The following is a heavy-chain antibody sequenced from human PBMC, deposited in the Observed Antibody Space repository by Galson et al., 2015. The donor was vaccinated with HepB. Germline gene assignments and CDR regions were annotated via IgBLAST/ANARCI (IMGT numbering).Heavy chain of an antibody. J-gene: IGHJ6*02. Sequence: WVAFISYDGSHKYYTDSVKGRFTISRDHSKNTPYLQLNSLKPEDTAVYYCARDRAGCTSTICFGYYYYYGLDVWGQGTTVTVSS. CDR2: ISYDGSHK. D-gene: IGHD2-2*01. V-gene: IGHV3-30*10. CDR3: ARDRAGCTSTICFGYYYYYGLDV.